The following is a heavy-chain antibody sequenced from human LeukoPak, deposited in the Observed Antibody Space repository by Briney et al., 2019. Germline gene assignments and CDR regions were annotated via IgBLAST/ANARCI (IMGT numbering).Heavy chain of an antibody. D-gene: IGHD2-15*01. J-gene: IGHJ4*02. V-gene: IGHV4-59*08. Sequence: SETQTLTCTVSGGSISSYYWSWIRQPPGKRLEWIGYIYYSGSTNYNPSLKSRVTISIDTSKNQFYLKLSSVTAADTAVYYCARHSQRAGLDFDYWGQGTLVTASS. CDR1: GGSISSYY. CDR2: IYYSGST. CDR3: ARHSQRAGLDFDY.